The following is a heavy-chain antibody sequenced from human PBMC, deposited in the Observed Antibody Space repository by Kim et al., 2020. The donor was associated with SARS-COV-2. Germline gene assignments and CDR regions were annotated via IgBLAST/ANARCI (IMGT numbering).Heavy chain of an antibody. V-gene: IGHV3-73*01. D-gene: IGHD2-8*02. CDR1: GFTDFSDSA. CDR3: ARGPPHPRRYWDAFDI. J-gene: IGHJ3*02. CDR2: IRSKDNGYTT. Sequence: GGSLRLSCAASGFTDFSDSAVYWVRQASGKVLEGLGRIRSKDNGYTTTYATSVIGMFTIYSDDSKNTAYLQMNGLKSEDTAIYYCARGPPHPRRYWDAFDIWGQGTVVTVSS.